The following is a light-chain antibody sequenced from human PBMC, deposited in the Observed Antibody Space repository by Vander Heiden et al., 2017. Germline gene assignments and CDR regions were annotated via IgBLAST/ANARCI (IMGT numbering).Light chain of an antibody. CDR2: TAS. V-gene: IGKV1-39*01. CDR1: QSISSY. J-gene: IGKJ1*01. Sequence: DIQMTQSPSSLSAAVGDRVTITRRASQSISSYLNWYQQKPGKAPKLLIYTASGVQSGVPSRFSGSGSGTDFTLTTSSLQPEDFATYYCQQSYSTPRTFGQGTKVEIK. CDR3: QQSYSTPRT.